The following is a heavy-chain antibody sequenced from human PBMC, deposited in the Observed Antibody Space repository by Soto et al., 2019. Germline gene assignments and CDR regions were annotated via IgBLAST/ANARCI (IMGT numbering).Heavy chain of an antibody. D-gene: IGHD2-15*01. CDR1: GGSVSNKTYY. CDR2: VYYSGTT. J-gene: IGHJ5*02. CDR3: ARLVVVSPVANA. V-gene: IGHV4-61*01. Sequence: SESLSLTCSVSGGSVSNKTYYWSWLRQPPGKRLEWIGYVYYSGTTNYNPSLKSRVTISVDLSKNQFSLKLESVTDADTAVYFCARLVVVSPVANAWGQGTLVTVSS.